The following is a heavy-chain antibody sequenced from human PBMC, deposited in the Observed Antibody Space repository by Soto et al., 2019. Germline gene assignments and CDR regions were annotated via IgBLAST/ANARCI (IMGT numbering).Heavy chain of an antibody. CDR2: MNPNSGNT. V-gene: IGHV1-8*01. Sequence: GASVKVSCKASGYTFTSYDINWVRQATGQGLDRMGWMNPNSGNTGYAQKCQGRDTMTRNTAISTAYMVLSSLRSEDTAVYYCASAGVHCSGGSCYSRFYYYYGMDVWGQGTTVTVSS. J-gene: IGHJ6*02. CDR3: ASAGVHCSGGSCYSRFYYYYGMDV. CDR1: GYTFTSYD. D-gene: IGHD2-15*01.